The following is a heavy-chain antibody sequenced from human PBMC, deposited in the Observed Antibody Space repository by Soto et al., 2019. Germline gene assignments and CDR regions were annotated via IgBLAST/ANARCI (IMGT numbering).Heavy chain of an antibody. CDR2: IYYSGST. D-gene: IGHD3-16*01. CDR3: VKTRLAVGGLMGYYYGMDV. CDR1: GGSVSSGSYY. Sequence: SETLSLTCTVSGGSVSSGSYYWSWIRQPPGKGLEWIGYIYYSGSTNYNPSLKSRVTISVDTSKNTLYLQMSSLRPEDTAVYYCVKTRLAVGGLMGYYYGMDVWGQGTTVTVSS. V-gene: IGHV4-61*01. J-gene: IGHJ6*02.